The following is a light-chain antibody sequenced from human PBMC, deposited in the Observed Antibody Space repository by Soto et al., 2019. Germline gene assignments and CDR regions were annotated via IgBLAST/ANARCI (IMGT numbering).Light chain of an antibody. CDR1: QSIRRD. CDR3: QQSYTSPLT. CDR2: VAS. Sequence: DTQMTQSPSSLSASVGDGVNITCRASQSIRRDLNWYQQKPGKVPRLLIFVASSLQSGVPSRFSGSGSGTDFTLTISSLQPEDVATYYCQQSYTSPLTFGGGTKVEI. J-gene: IGKJ4*02. V-gene: IGKV1-39*01.